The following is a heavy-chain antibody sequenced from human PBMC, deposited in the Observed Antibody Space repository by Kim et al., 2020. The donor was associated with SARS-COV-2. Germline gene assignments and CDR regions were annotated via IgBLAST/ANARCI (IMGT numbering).Heavy chain of an antibody. D-gene: IGHD3-9*01. V-gene: IGHV4-34*01. J-gene: IGHJ4*02. Sequence: NPSLKSRVTISVDTSKNQFSLKLSSVTAADTAVYYCARDVRLVMGRPFDYWGQGTLVTVSS. CDR3: ARDVRLVMGRPFDY.